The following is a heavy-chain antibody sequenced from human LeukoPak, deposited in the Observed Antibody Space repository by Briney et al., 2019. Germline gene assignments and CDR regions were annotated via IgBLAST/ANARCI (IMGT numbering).Heavy chain of an antibody. Sequence: GGSLRLSCAASGFTLSDYYMTWIRQAPGRGLEWVSYIRSSGADIFYADSVKGRFSISRDIAKNSLYLQMDSLRAEDTAVHYCARALSGTYLEFWGQGTLVTVSS. D-gene: IGHD3-10*01. V-gene: IGHV3-11*01. CDR2: IRSSGADI. CDR3: ARALSGTYLEF. CDR1: GFTLSDYY. J-gene: IGHJ4*02.